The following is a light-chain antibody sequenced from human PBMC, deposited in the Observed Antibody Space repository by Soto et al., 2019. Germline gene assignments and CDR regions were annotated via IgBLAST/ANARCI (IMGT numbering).Light chain of an antibody. J-gene: IGLJ2*01. CDR3: CSYAGTSPVV. Sequence: QSALTQPASVSGSPGQSITISCSGTSSDVGSQNLVSWSQQHPGKAPKLMIYEGSKRPSGVSDRFSGSQSGNTASLTISGLRGEDEADYHCCSYAGTSPVVFGGGTQLTVL. CDR1: SSDVGSQNL. CDR2: EGS. V-gene: IGLV2-23*01.